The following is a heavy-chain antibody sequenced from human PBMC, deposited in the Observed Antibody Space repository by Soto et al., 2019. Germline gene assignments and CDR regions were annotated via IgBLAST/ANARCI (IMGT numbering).Heavy chain of an antibody. D-gene: IGHD3-10*01. J-gene: IGHJ6*04. Sequence: QVQLQQWGAGLLKPSETLSLTCAVYGGSFSGYQWSWIRQTPGKGLEWIGGINDSGDINYNPSLKSRVTMLVDAPKKQISLRVSSVTAADTAVYYCAGGLILWFGELSRRGGYYYGMDVWGKGTTVTVSS. CDR3: AGGLILWFGELSRRGGYYYGMDV. V-gene: IGHV4-34*01. CDR2: INDSGDI. CDR1: GGSFSGYQ.